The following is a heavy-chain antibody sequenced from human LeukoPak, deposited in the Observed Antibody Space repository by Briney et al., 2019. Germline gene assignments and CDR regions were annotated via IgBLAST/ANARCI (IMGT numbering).Heavy chain of an antibody. J-gene: IGHJ3*02. Sequence: GESLKISCKGSGYSFTSYWIGWVRQMPGKGLGWMGMIYPGDSDTRYSTSFQGQVTISADKSISTAYLQWSSLKASDTAMYYCARQEAYAANDAFYIWGQGTMVTVSS. CDR1: GYSFTSYW. CDR3: ARQEAYAANDAFYI. D-gene: IGHD4-17*01. V-gene: IGHV5-51*01. CDR2: IYPGDSDT.